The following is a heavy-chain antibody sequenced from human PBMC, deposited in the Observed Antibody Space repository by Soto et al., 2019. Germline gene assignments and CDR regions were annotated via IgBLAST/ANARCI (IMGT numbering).Heavy chain of an antibody. V-gene: IGHV3-21*01. J-gene: IGHJ6*03. CDR1: GFTFSSYS. D-gene: IGHD2-15*01. CDR3: ARKTCSGGSCYSYMDV. Sequence: EVQLVESGGGLVKPGGSLRLSCAASGFTFSSYSMNWVRQAPGKGLEWVSSISSSSSYIYYADSVKGRFTISRDNAKNSLYLQMNSLRAEDTAVYYCARKTCSGGSCYSYMDVWGKGTTVTVSS. CDR2: ISSSSSYI.